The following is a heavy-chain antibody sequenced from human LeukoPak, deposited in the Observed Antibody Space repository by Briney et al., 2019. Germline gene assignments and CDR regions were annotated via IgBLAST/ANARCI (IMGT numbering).Heavy chain of an antibody. CDR3: ARTPLYDFWSGYYTSYYFDY. D-gene: IGHD3-3*01. CDR1: GFTFSDYY. J-gene: IGHJ4*02. CDR2: TSSSGSTI. Sequence: GGSLRLSCAASGFTFSDYYMSWIRQAPGKGLEWVSYTSSSGSTIYYADSVKGRFTISRDNAKNSLYLQMNSLRAEDTAVYYCARTPLYDFWSGYYTSYYFDYWGQGTLVTVSS. V-gene: IGHV3-11*04.